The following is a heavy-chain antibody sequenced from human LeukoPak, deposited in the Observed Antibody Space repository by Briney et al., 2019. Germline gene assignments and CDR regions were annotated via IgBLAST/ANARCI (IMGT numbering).Heavy chain of an antibody. CDR3: ARVSSGEHTVTYLVDY. Sequence: RPSETLSLTCAVYGGSFSGYYWSWIRQPPGKGLEWIGEINHSGSTNYNPSLKSRVTISVDTSKNQFSLKLSSVTAADTAVYYCARVSSGEHTVTYLVDYWGQGTLVTVSS. CDR2: INHSGST. J-gene: IGHJ4*02. CDR1: GGSFSGYY. D-gene: IGHD4-17*01. V-gene: IGHV4-34*01.